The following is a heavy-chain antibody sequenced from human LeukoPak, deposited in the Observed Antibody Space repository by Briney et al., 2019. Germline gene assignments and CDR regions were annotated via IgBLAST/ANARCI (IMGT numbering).Heavy chain of an antibody. Sequence: GSLRLSWAASGFTFSSYAMSWVRQAPGKGLEWVSSISGSGYNIYYADSVKGRFTISRDNSKNTLYLQMSSLRAEDTAVYYCAKDEGYCSGGSCYLGAFDIWGQGTMVTVSS. V-gene: IGHV3-23*01. CDR1: GFTFSSYA. D-gene: IGHD2-15*01. CDR2: ISGSGYNI. CDR3: AKDEGYCSGGSCYLGAFDI. J-gene: IGHJ3*02.